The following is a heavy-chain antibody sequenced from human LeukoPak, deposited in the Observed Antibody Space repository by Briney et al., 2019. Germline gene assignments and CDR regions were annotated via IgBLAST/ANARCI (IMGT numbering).Heavy chain of an antibody. D-gene: IGHD6-13*01. J-gene: IGHJ4*02. Sequence: TSETLSLTCTVSGGSISRYYWSWTRQSPGKGLEWIGYIYYSGSTNYNPSLKSRVTISVDTSKNQFSLKLSSVTAADTAVYYCARHPIAAAVYFDYWGQGTLVTVSS. V-gene: IGHV4-59*08. CDR2: IYYSGST. CDR3: ARHPIAAAVYFDY. CDR1: GGSISRYY.